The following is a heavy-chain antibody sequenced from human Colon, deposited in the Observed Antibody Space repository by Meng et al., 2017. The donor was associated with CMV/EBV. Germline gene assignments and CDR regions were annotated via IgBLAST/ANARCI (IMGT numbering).Heavy chain of an antibody. CDR3: VRDWCSSNSCYLDY. V-gene: IGHV3-48*03. J-gene: IGHJ4*02. Sequence: GESLKISCAVSGFTPGSFGMNWVRQAPGKGLEWVSYISGDGTTIYYADSVKGRFTISRDNAKNLLYLQMNSLRAEDAAVYYCVRDWCSSNSCYLDYWGQGTLVTVSS. D-gene: IGHD2-2*01. CDR1: GFTPGSFG. CDR2: ISGDGTTI.